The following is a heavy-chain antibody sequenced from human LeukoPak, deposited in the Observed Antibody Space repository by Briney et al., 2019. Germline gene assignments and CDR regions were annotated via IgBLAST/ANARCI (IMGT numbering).Heavy chain of an antibody. D-gene: IGHD3-3*01. Sequence: SETLSLTCTVSGGSISSYYWSWIRQPPGKGLEWIGYIHYSGGTNYNPSLKSRVTISIDTSKNQFSLKLSSVTAADTAVYYCARDRVRFLEWLSGMDVWGKGATVTVSS. J-gene: IGHJ6*04. CDR1: GGSISSYY. CDR2: IHYSGGT. V-gene: IGHV4-59*01. CDR3: ARDRVRFLEWLSGMDV.